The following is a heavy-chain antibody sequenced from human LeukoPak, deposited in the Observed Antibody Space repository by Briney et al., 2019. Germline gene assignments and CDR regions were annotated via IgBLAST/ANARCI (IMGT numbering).Heavy chain of an antibody. CDR1: GGTFSSYA. CDR2: IIPILGTA. D-gene: IGHD3-3*01. CDR3: ARVEFWSGPQSHYYYMDV. V-gene: IGHV1-69*05. J-gene: IGHJ6*03. Sequence: SVKISCKASGGTFSSYAISWVRQAPGQGLEWMGGIIPILGTADFAQKFQGRVTLTTDESPRTAYMELSSLRSEDTAVYYCARVEFWSGPQSHYYYMDVWGKGTTVTVSS.